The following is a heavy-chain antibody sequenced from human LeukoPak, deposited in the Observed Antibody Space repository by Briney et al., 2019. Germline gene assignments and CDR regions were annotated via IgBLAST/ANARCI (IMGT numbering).Heavy chain of an antibody. Sequence: GESLKISCKGSGYSFTTYWIGWVRQVPGKGLEWMGIIYPGDSDTRYFPSFQGQVTISADKSISTAYPQWSSLKASDTAMYYCARIHYGDYCGYWGQGTLVTVSS. CDR3: ARIHYGDYCGY. J-gene: IGHJ4*02. V-gene: IGHV5-51*01. CDR1: GYSFTTYW. CDR2: IYPGDSDT. D-gene: IGHD4-17*01.